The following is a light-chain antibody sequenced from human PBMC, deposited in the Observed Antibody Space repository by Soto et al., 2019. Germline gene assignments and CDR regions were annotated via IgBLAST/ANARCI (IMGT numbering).Light chain of an antibody. CDR2: DAS. J-gene: IGKJ5*01. Sequence: DIQITQPPSSLSASVGERVAITCQASQDISNYLNWYQQKPGRAPKLLIYDASNLEAGVPSRFRGSGSGTDFTFTIRRLKPEDIATYYCQQYENLPTFGQGTRVEIK. CDR3: QQYENLPT. V-gene: IGKV1-33*01. CDR1: QDISNY.